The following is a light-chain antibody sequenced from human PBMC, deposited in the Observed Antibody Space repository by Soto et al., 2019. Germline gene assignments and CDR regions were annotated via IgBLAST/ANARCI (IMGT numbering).Light chain of an antibody. CDR3: QQFGRSPPSWT. V-gene: IGKV3-20*01. CDR1: QSVSSNY. Sequence: ETVLTQSPGTLSLSPGERATLSCRASQSVSSNYLAWYQQKPGQAPRLLIYGASTRTTGSPDRFSGSGSGTDFTLTISSLEPEDFAGYYCQQFGRSPPSWTFGQGTKVEIK. CDR2: GAS. J-gene: IGKJ1*01.